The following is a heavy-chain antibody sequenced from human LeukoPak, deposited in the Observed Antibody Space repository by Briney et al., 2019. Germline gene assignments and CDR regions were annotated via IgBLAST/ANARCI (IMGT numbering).Heavy chain of an antibody. J-gene: IGHJ4*02. V-gene: IGHV1-69*05. CDR1: GGTFSSYA. D-gene: IGHD6-19*01. CDR3: AGSYGSGWFITHFDY. Sequence: SVKVSCKASGGTFSSYAISWVRQAPGQGLEWMGRIIPIFGTANYARKFQGRVTITTDESTSTAYMELSSLRSEDTAVYYCAGSYGSGWFITHFDYWGQGTLVTVSS. CDR2: IIPIFGTA.